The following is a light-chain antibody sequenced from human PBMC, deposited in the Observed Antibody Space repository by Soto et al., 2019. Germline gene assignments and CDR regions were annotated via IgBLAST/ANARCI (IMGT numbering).Light chain of an antibody. CDR2: AAS. CDR1: QSISSY. Sequence: DIQMTPSPSSLSASVGDRVTITCRASQSISSYLNWYQQKPGKAPKLLIYAASSLQSGVPSRFSDSGSGTDFTLTISSLQPEDFATYYCQQSYSTPRTFGPGTKVYIK. J-gene: IGKJ3*01. CDR3: QQSYSTPRT. V-gene: IGKV1-39*01.